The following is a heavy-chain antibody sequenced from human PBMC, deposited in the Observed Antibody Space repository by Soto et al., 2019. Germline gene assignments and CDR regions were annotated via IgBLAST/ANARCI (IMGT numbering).Heavy chain of an antibody. J-gene: IGHJ5*02. Sequence: SATLSLTCAVYGGSVNGYYWNWIRQPPGKGLEWIGEINHTGGTHYNPSLKSRVTMSVDTSKNQFSLRLSSVTAADTAVYYCARDDYKDGGNNWFDPWGQGTLVTVSS. V-gene: IGHV4-34*10. D-gene: IGHD3-16*01. CDR1: GGSVNGYY. CDR3: ARDDYKDGGNNWFDP. CDR2: INHTGGT.